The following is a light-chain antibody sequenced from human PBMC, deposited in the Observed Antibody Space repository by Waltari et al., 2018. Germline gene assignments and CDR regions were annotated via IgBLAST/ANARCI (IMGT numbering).Light chain of an antibody. CDR2: DVS. Sequence: QSALTQPASVSGSPGQSITISCTGTSRDVGNYNWLSWYHQHPGKAPKVVIFDVSYRPSGVSHRFSGSKSGNTASLTISGLQAEDEADYYCTSYTSSHSLVFGTGTKVTVL. CDR1: SRDVGNYNW. J-gene: IGLJ1*01. V-gene: IGLV2-14*03. CDR3: TSYTSSHSLV.